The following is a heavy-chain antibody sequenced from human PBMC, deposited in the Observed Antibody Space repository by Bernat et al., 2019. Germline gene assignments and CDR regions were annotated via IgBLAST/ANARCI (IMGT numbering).Heavy chain of an antibody. D-gene: IGHD5-24*01. Sequence: EVQLVESGGGLVQPGGSLRLSCAASGFIVSSNYMSWVRQAPGKGLGWVSVIYSGGSTYYANSVKGRFTIARDNSKNTLYLQMNSLSAEDTAVYYWARDLPRPDDYYYYGMDVWGQGTTVTVSS. CDR3: ARDLPRPDDYYYYGMDV. CDR2: IYSGGST. J-gene: IGHJ6*02. CDR1: GFIVSSNY. V-gene: IGHV3-66*02.